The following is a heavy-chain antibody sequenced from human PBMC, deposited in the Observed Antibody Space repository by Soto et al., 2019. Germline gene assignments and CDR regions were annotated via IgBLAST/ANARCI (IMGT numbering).Heavy chain of an antibody. Sequence: GLDLEWLALIYWDDDKRYSPSLKSRLTITKDTSKNQVVLTMTNMDPVDTATYYCAHRPGAAAVVRENWFDPWGQGTLVTVSS. V-gene: IGHV2-5*02. CDR2: IYWDDDK. CDR3: AHRPGAAAVVRENWFDP. J-gene: IGHJ5*02. D-gene: IGHD6-13*01.